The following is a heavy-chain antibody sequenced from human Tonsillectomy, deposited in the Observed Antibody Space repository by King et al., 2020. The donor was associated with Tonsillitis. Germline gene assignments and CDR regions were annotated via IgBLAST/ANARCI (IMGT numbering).Heavy chain of an antibody. CDR3: ARDSWEGYYGMDV. CDR1: GFTVSSHF. Sequence: VQLVESGGGLIQPGGSLRLSCAASGFTVSSHFMSWVRQAPGKGLEWVSVIYSGGSTYHADSVKGRFTISRDNSKNTLYLQMNSLGAEDTAVYYCARDSWEGYYGMDVWGQGTTVTVSS. V-gene: IGHV3-53*01. J-gene: IGHJ6*02. CDR2: IYSGGST. D-gene: IGHD1-26*01.